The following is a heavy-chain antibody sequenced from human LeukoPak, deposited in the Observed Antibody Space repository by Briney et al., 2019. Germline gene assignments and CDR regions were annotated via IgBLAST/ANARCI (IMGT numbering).Heavy chain of an antibody. D-gene: IGHD1-26*01. Sequence: SETLSLTCTVSGGSMRIYYWTWIRQTPGKGLEWIGYVYHTGSTSYNPSIKSRVTISLDTSKNQFSLRLSSVAAADTAVYYCARQVGGSRLPDWGQGTLVTVSS. V-gene: IGHV4-59*08. CDR2: VYHTGST. CDR1: GGSMRIYY. J-gene: IGHJ4*02. CDR3: ARQVGGSRLPD.